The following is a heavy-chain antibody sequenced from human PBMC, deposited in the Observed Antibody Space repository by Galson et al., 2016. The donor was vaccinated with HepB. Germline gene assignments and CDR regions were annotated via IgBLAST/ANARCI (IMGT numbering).Heavy chain of an antibody. CDR1: GDSINSSHW. D-gene: IGHD1-26*01. Sequence: ETLSLTCAVSGDSINSSHWWSWVRQPPGKGLEWIGEIYHSGSTGYNPSLKSRVTMSIDKFKNQFSLKLNFVSAADTAIYYCARFGSGTYGVYYFDYWGQGTLVTVSS. CDR2: IYHSGST. J-gene: IGHJ4*02. CDR3: ARFGSGTYGVYYFDY. V-gene: IGHV4-4*02.